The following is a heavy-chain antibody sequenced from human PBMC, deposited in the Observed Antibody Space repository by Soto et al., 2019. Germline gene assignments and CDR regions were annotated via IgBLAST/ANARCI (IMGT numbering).Heavy chain of an antibody. J-gene: IGHJ3*02. CDR2: INPDGSAK. CDR3: AKPHTGNVAFDI. V-gene: IGHV3-7*01. Sequence: EVQLVESGGGVVQPGGSLRLSCAASGFTFSSYWMTWVRQVPGKGLEWVAYINPDGSAKSYANSLKGRFTLSRDNPKNSLYLQMNSLRAEDTAVYYCAKPHTGNVAFDIWGQGTMFPVSS. CDR1: GFTFSSYW. D-gene: IGHD4-4*01.